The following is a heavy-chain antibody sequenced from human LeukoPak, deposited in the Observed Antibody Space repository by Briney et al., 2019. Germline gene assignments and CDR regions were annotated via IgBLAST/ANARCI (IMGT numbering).Heavy chain of an antibody. J-gene: IGHJ6*02. CDR2: IWFDKNQ. Sequence: GRSLRLSCAASGFILNDYGTHWVRQAPGKGLEWVADIWFDKNQHFADSVKGRFAISRDNSKNTVYLQINSLRAEDTAVYYCARDRHCVNGVCHSPPGMDVWGQGTTVTVSS. CDR3: ARDRHCVNGVCHSPPGMDV. V-gene: IGHV3-33*01. CDR1: GFILNDYG. D-gene: IGHD2-8*01.